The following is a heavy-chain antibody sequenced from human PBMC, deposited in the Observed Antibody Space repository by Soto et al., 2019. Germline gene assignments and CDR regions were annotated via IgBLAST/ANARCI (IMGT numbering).Heavy chain of an antibody. J-gene: IGHJ5*02. CDR2: IYTSGST. Sequence: SETLSLTCTVSGGSISSYYWSWIRQPAGKGLEWIGRIYTSGSTNYNPPLKSRVTMSVDTSKNQFSLKLSSVTAADTAVYYCASGYSSGHYGDWFDPWGQGTLVTVSS. D-gene: IGHD6-19*01. CDR1: GGSISSYY. CDR3: ASGYSSGHYGDWFDP. V-gene: IGHV4-4*07.